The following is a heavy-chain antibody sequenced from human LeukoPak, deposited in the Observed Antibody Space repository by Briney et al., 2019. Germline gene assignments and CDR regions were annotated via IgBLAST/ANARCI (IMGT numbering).Heavy chain of an antibody. CDR1: GYTFTGYY. Sequence: GASVKVSCKASGYTFTGYYMHWVRQAPGQGLEWMGWINPNSGGTNYAQKFQGRVTMTRDTSISTAYMELSRLRSDDTAVYYCARVPVPTCSSTSCSNYYYYYMDVWGKGTTVTISS. D-gene: IGHD2-2*01. V-gene: IGHV1-2*02. CDR2: INPNSGGT. CDR3: ARVPVPTCSSTSCSNYYYYYMDV. J-gene: IGHJ6*03.